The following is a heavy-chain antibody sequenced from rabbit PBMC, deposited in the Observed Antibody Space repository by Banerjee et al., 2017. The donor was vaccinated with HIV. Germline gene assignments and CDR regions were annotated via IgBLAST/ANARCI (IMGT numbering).Heavy chain of an antibody. CDR1: GFSFSNGYV. D-gene: IGHD4-1*01. CDR2: IYTGDGVT. V-gene: IGHV1S45*01. J-gene: IGHJ4*01. Sequence: QEQLEESGGDLVKPEGSLTLTCTASGFSFSNGYVMCWVRQAPGKGLEWIACIYTGDGVTAYASWAKGRFTISKTSSTSVTLQMTSLTAADTATYFCARRGSDWGDDLWGPGTLVTVS. CDR3: ARRGSDWGDDL.